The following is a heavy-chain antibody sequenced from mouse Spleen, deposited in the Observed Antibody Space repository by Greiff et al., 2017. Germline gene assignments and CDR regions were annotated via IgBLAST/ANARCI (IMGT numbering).Heavy chain of an antibody. D-gene: IGHD2-2*01. J-gene: IGHJ3*01. CDR1: GFTFSSFG. CDR2: ISSGSSTI. CDR3: ARPYGYDGGAWFAY. Sequence: VKLVESGGGLVQPGGSRKLSCAASGFTFSSFGMHWVRQAPEKGLEWVAYISSGSSTIYYADTVKGRFTISRDNPKNTLFLQMTSLRSEDTAMYYCARPYGYDGGAWFAYWGQGTLVTVSA. V-gene: IGHV5-17*02.